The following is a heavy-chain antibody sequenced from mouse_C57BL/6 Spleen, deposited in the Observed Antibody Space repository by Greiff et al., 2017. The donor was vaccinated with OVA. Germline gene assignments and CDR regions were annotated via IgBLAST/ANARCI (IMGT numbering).Heavy chain of an antibody. CDR2: IDPNSGGT. V-gene: IGHV1-72*01. CDR3: AKENDGYPGY. Sequence: VQLQESGAELVKPGASVKLSCKASGYTFTSYWMHWVKQRPGRGLEWIGRIDPNSGGTKYNEKFKSKATLTVDKPSITAYMQLISLTSEDSAVYYCAKENDGYPGYWGQGTTLTVSS. J-gene: IGHJ2*01. CDR1: GYTFTSYW. D-gene: IGHD2-3*01.